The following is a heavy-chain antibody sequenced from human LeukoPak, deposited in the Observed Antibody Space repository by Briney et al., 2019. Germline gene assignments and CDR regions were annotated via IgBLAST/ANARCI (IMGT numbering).Heavy chain of an antibody. J-gene: IGHJ4*02. CDR1: GGSFSTYY. D-gene: IGHD3/OR15-3a*01. CDR3: ARLGPTVRTYYFDY. CDR2: IYYSGST. Sequence: SETLSLTCAVYGGSFSTYYWSWIRQPPGKGLEWIGYIYYSGSTSYNPSLKSRVTISVDTSKNQFSLKVSSVTAADTAVYYCARLGPTVRTYYFDYWGQGALVTVSS. V-gene: IGHV4-59*08.